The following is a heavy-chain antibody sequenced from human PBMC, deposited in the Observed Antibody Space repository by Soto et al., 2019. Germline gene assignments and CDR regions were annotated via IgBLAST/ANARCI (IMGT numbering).Heavy chain of an antibody. CDR1: GGSISSGGYY. CDR2: IYYSGST. V-gene: IGHV4-31*03. J-gene: IGHJ6*02. D-gene: IGHD3-10*01. Sequence: QVQLQESGPGLVKPSQTLSLTCTVSGGSISSGGYYWSWIRQHPGKGLEWIGYIYYSGSTYYNPSLKSRVTISVDTSKNQFSLKLSSVTAAETAVYYCARDLRFRGFYGMDVWGHGTTVTVSS. CDR3: ARDLRFRGFYGMDV.